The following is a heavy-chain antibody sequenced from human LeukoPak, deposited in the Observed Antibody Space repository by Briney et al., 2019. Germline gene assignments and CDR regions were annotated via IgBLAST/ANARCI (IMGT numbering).Heavy chain of an antibody. CDR3: ARDNSDTVKGECSGACYWWFDP. CDR2: MSPNGDST. CDR1: GYPFTKFY. Sequence: ASVKVSCKASGYPFTKFYMHWVRQAPGHGLEWMGLMSPNGDSTLYSQKFQGRVTMTRDTSTSTDYMELSSLRYEDTAVYYCARDNSDTVKGECSGACYWWFDPWGQGTLVTVSS. D-gene: IGHD6-19*01. J-gene: IGHJ5*02. V-gene: IGHV1-46*01.